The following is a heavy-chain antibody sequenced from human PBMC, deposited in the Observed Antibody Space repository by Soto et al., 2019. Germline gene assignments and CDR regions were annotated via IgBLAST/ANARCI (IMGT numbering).Heavy chain of an antibody. CDR2: INPNSGGT. V-gene: IGHV1-2*04. CDR1: GYTFTGYY. D-gene: IGHD3-3*01. Sequence: QVQLVQSGAEVKKPGASVKVSCKASGYTFTGYYMHWVRQAPGQGLEWMGWINPNSGGTNYAQKFQGWVTMTRDTSISTAYMELSRLRSDDTAVYYCARVPAPDFWSGYRTYGMDVWGQGTTVTVSS. J-gene: IGHJ6*02. CDR3: ARVPAPDFWSGYRTYGMDV.